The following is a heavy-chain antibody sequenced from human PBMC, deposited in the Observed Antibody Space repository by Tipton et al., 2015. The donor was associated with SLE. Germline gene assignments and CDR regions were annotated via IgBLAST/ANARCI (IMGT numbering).Heavy chain of an antibody. CDR2: INGGNGNT. Sequence: QSGPEVKKPGASVKVSCKASGNSFTYHAFHWVRQAPGQRPEWMGWINGGNGNTEYSRRFRDRVTLTRDTSARTAYMELSGLRPEDTAVYYCARLRMQVTATQFFHYYGMDVWGQGTTVTVSS. CDR1: GNSFTYHA. V-gene: IGHV1-3*01. CDR3: ARLRMQVTATQFFHYYGMDV. J-gene: IGHJ6*02. D-gene: IGHD2-21*02.